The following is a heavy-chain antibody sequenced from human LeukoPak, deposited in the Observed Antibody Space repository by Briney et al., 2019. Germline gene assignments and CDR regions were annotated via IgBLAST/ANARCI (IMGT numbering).Heavy chain of an antibody. V-gene: IGHV3-23*01. D-gene: IGHD3-9*01. CDR1: GFTFGTYA. CDR2: ISGSGGGT. Sequence: PGGSLRLSCAASGFTFGTYAMSWVRQAPGKGLEWVVGISGSGGGTYYADSVKGQFSISRDNAKNTLYLQMNSLRVEDTAVYYCAKGDYDILTGSDVWGQGTTVTV. J-gene: IGHJ6*02. CDR3: AKGDYDILTGSDV.